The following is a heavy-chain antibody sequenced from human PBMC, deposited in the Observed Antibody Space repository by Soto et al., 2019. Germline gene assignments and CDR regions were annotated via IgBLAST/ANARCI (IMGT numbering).Heavy chain of an antibody. V-gene: IGHV4-31*03. CDR2: IYYSGST. Sequence: SETLSLTCTVSGGSISNGGYYWTWIRQHPGKGLEWIGYIYYSGSTYYNPSLKSRVTISVDTSKNQFSLKLTSVTAADTDVYYCARDVTDFWSGHEGMDVWGQGTTVTVSS. CDR3: ARDVTDFWSGHEGMDV. CDR1: GGSISNGGYY. J-gene: IGHJ6*02. D-gene: IGHD3-3*01.